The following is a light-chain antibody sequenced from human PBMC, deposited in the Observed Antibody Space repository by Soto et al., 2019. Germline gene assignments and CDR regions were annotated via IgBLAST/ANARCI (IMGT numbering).Light chain of an antibody. CDR3: AAWDDSLKGHA. J-gene: IGLJ1*01. V-gene: IGLV1-44*01. CDR1: RSNIGRNT. CDR2: TND. Sequence: QLVLTKPPSASGTPGQRVTISCSVSRSNIGRNTVHWYQQLPGTAPNVLIYTNDKRPSGVPDRFSGSKSGTSASLAISGLHSEDEADYYCAAWDDSLKGHAFGTGTKLTVL.